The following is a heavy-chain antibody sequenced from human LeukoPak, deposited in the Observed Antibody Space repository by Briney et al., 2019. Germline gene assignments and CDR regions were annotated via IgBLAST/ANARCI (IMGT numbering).Heavy chain of an antibody. Sequence: PGGSLRLSRAASGFTFSSYSMNWVRQTPGKGLEWVSSISATSSYIYYADSARGRFTISRDNAKNSLYLQMNGLRAEDTAVYYCARDKTEQWLVLEAFDIWGQGTVVTVSS. CDR2: ISATSSYI. V-gene: IGHV3-21*01. D-gene: IGHD6-19*01. J-gene: IGHJ3*02. CDR1: GFTFSSYS. CDR3: ARDKTEQWLVLEAFDI.